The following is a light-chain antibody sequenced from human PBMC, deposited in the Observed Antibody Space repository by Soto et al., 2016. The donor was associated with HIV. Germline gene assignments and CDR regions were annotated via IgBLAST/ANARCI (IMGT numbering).Light chain of an antibody. CDR3: QQYQTEEGT. CDR2: KAS. Sequence: DIQMTQSPSTLSASVGDRVTITCRASQSISSWVAWYQQKPGKAPNLLIYKASNLESGVPSRFSGGGSGTEFTLTISSLQPDDFATYYCQQYQTEEGTFAKGPRWKSN. V-gene: IGKV1-5*03. CDR1: QSISSW. J-gene: IGKJ1*01.